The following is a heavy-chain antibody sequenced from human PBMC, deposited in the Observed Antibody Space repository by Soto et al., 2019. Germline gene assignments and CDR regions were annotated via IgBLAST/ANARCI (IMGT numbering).Heavy chain of an antibody. CDR3: AKMAWLGDPPGGDF. CDR2: ISATGTIS. Sequence: EVQLLESGGGFIQPGGSLGLSCAASGFTFSNSVMAWVRQAPGKGLEWVSAISATGTISFYGDSVKGRFTVSRDNSKETLYLNMGSLRADDAALYYCAKMAWLGDPPGGDFWGQGTLVTVSS. D-gene: IGHD3-10*01. CDR1: GFTFSNSV. J-gene: IGHJ4*02. V-gene: IGHV3-23*01.